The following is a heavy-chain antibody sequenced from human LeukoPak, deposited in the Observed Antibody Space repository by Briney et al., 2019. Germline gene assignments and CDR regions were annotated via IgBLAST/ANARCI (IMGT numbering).Heavy chain of an antibody. CDR2: IYYSGST. D-gene: IGHD3-16*01. J-gene: IGHJ4*02. Sequence: SETLSLTCSVSGGSISSGDYYWSWIHQPPGKGLEWIGYIYYSGSTYYNPSLKSRVTISVDTSKNQFSLKLSSVTAADTAVYYCARDLFWGSIDYWGQGTLVTVSS. V-gene: IGHV4-30-4*08. CDR3: ARDLFWGSIDY. CDR1: GGSISSGDYY.